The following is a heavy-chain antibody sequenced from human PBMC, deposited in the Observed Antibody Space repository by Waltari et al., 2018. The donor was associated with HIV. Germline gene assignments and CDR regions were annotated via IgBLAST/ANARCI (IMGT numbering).Heavy chain of an antibody. CDR1: GSTLGSDW. V-gene: IGHV3-7*01. CDR2: IKEDGSEK. J-gene: IGHJ3*01. CDR3: ARSRSDAFDL. Sequence: EVQLVESGGGLVQPWGSLRLSCEATGSTLGSDWMTWGRQAPGKGLEWVANIKEDGSEKWYVDSVKGRFTISRDNAKNSVYLQMNSLRAEDTAVYYCARSRSDAFDLWGQGTMVTVSS.